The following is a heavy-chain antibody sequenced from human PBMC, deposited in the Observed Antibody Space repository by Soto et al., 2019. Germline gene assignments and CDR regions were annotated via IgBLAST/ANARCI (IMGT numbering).Heavy chain of an antibody. Sequence: SETLSLTCTVSGGSISSHYWSWIRQPAGKGLEWIGRIYLSGNTKINPSLKNRVTMSVDASKNQFSLNLKSVTATDTAVYYCAKELKPYNSGWYFALSGGQGTLVTVSS. CDR1: GGSISSHY. J-gene: IGHJ4*02. D-gene: IGHD6-19*01. V-gene: IGHV4-4*07. CDR3: AKELKPYNSGWYFALS. CDR2: IYLSGNT.